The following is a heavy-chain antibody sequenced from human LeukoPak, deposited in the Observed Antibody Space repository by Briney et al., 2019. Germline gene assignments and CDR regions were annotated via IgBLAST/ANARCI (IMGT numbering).Heavy chain of an antibody. CDR2: IYYSGST. Sequence: SETLSLTCIVSGGSISSISSNNYHWGWIRQPPGKGLEWIGSIYYSGSTYYNPSLKSRVTISVDTSKNQFSLKLSSVTAADTAVYYCATYNWNDFDYWGQGTLVTVSS. D-gene: IGHD1-20*01. CDR1: GGSISSISSNNYH. V-gene: IGHV4-39*01. CDR3: ATYNWNDFDY. J-gene: IGHJ4*02.